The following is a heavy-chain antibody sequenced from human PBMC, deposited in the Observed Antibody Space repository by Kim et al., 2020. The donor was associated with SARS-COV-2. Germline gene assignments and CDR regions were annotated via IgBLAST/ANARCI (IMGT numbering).Heavy chain of an antibody. CDR1: GYTFTSYA. V-gene: IGHV1-3*01. D-gene: IGHD6-19*01. J-gene: IGHJ4*02. CDR2: INAGNGNT. CDR3: ARDPPPVYSSGWYGLGYYFDY. Sequence: ASVKVSCKASGYTFTSYAMHWVRQAPGQRLEWMGWINAGNGNTKYSQKFQGRVTITRDTSASTAYMELSSLRSEDTAVYYCARDPPPVYSSGWYGLGYYFDYWGQGTLVTVSS.